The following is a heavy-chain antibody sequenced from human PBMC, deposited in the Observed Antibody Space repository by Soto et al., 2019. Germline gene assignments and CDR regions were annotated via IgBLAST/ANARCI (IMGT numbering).Heavy chain of an antibody. CDR2: IWYDGSNK. J-gene: IGHJ4*02. V-gene: IGHV3-33*01. D-gene: IGHD2-15*01. Sequence: HPGGSLRLSCAASGFTFSSYGMHWVRQAPGKGLEWVAVIWYDGSNKYYADSVKGRFTISRDNSKNTLYLQMNSLRAEDTAVYYCAREAAKANIPGYWGQGTLVTVSS. CDR3: AREAAKANIPGY. CDR1: GFTFSSYG.